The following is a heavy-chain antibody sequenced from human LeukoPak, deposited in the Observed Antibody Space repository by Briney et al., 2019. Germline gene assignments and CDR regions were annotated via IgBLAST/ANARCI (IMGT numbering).Heavy chain of an antibody. V-gene: IGHV3-33*01. Sequence: GGSLRLSCAASGFTFSSYGMHWVRQAPGKGLEWVAVIWYDGSNKYYADSVKGRFTISRDNSKNTLYLQMNSLRAEDTAVYYCARDSLMNYDILTGIFDYWGQGTLVTVSS. J-gene: IGHJ4*02. D-gene: IGHD3-9*01. CDR3: ARDSLMNYDILTGIFDY. CDR1: GFTFSSYG. CDR2: IWYDGSNK.